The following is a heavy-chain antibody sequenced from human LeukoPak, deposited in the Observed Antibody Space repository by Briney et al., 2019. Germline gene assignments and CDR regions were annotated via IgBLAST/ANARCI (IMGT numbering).Heavy chain of an antibody. J-gene: IGHJ5*02. D-gene: IGHD1-20*01. CDR1: GYSMSSGYY. Sequence: SVTLSLTCTVSGYSMSSGYYWGWIRQPPGKGLQWIGSIFHSGNSYYNPSLKSRVTISVDTSKNQFSLKLSSVTAADTAVYYCAAITGSRWFDPWGQGTLVTVSS. CDR2: IFHSGNS. V-gene: IGHV4-38-2*02. CDR3: AAITGSRWFDP.